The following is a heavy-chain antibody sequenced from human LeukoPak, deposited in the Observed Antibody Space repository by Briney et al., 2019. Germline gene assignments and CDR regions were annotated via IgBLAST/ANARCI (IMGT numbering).Heavy chain of an antibody. V-gene: IGHV3-21*01. Sequence: GGSLRLSCAASGFTFSSYSMNWVRQAPGKGLEWFSSISSSSYIYYADSVKGRFTISRDNAKNSLYLQMNSLRAEDTAVYYCARDPLYCSSTSCYVSSYFDYWGQGTLVTVSS. CDR2: ISSSSYI. D-gene: IGHD2-2*01. CDR3: ARDPLYCSSTSCYVSSYFDY. CDR1: GFTFSSYS. J-gene: IGHJ4*02.